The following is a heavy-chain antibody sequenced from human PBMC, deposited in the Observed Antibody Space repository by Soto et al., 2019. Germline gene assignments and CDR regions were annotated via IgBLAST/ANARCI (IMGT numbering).Heavy chain of an antibody. CDR2: ISSSSSYK. D-gene: IGHD6-6*01. J-gene: IGHJ6*02. CDR1: GFTFSSYE. CDR3: ARDRRGRSYSSSGYFGMDV. Sequence: EVQLVESGGGLVQPGGSLRLSCAASGFTFSSYEMNWVRQAPGKGLEWVSSISSSSSYKYYADSVKGRFTISRDNAKNSLYLQMNSLRAEDTAVYYCARDRRGRSYSSSGYFGMDVWGQGTTVTVSS. V-gene: IGHV3-48*03.